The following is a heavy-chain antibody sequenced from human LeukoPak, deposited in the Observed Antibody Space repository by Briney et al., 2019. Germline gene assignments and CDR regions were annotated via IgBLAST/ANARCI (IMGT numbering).Heavy chain of an antibody. Sequence: MPGGSLRLSCAASGFTFSDYYMSWIRQAPGKGLEWVSYISSSGSTIYYADSVKGRFTISRDNAKNSLYLQMNSLRAEDTAVYYCARDREQLTDAFDIWGQGTMVTVSS. V-gene: IGHV3-11*04. J-gene: IGHJ3*02. CDR2: ISSSGSTI. CDR1: GFTFSDYY. D-gene: IGHD6-6*01. CDR3: ARDREQLTDAFDI.